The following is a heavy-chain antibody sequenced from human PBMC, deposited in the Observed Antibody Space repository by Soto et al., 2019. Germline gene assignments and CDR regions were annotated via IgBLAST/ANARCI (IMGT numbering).Heavy chain of an antibody. CDR2: IYYSGST. CDR3: ARDRRHCEVRYSGYDSFYYFDY. V-gene: IGHV4-31*03. CDR1: GGSISSGGYY. D-gene: IGHD5-12*01. J-gene: IGHJ4*02. Sequence: QVQLQESGPGLVKPSQTLSLTCTVSGGSISSGGYYWSWIRQHPGKGLEWIGYIYYSGSTYYNPSLKSRVTISVDTSKNQFSLKLSSVTAADTAVYYCARDRRHCEVRYSGYDSFYYFDYWGQGTLVTVSS.